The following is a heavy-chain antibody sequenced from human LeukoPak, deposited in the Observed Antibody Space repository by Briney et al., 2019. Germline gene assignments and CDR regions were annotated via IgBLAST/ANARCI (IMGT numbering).Heavy chain of an antibody. J-gene: IGHJ5*02. CDR3: AKDRRSSGPYNWFDP. D-gene: IGHD3-22*01. CDR1: GFTFSSYS. V-gene: IGHV3-21*01. CDR2: ISSSSSYI. Sequence: PGGSLRLSCAASGFTFSSYSMNWVRQAPGKGLEWVSSISSSSSYIYYADSVKGRFTISRDNSRNTVYLQMNRLRAEDTAIYYCAKDRRSSGPYNWFDPWGQGTLVTVSS.